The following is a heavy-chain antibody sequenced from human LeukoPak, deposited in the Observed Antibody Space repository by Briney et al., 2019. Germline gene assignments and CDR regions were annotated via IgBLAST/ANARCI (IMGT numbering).Heavy chain of an antibody. CDR1: GFTFRNYA. V-gene: IGHV3-48*04. CDR3: ARDPRITMIVVVIAEEYYMDV. J-gene: IGHJ6*03. Sequence: PGGSLRLSCAASGFTFRNYAMSWVRQAPGKGLEWVSYISSSSTTIYYADSVKGRFTISRDNAKNSLYLQMNSLRAEDTAVYYCARDPRITMIVVVIAEEYYMDVWGKGTTVTVSS. D-gene: IGHD3-22*01. CDR2: ISSSSTTI.